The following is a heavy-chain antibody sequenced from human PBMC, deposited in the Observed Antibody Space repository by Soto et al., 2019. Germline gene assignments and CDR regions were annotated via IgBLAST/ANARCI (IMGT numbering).Heavy chain of an antibody. Sequence: EVQRLESGGGLVQPGGSLRLSCAASGFSFTTYAMGWVRQAPGKGLEWVSAVSGSGSTTYYADSVKGRFIISRNNAKTTAYLYMNSLRAEDTAVYYCARDPRYYDSGGYYDYWGQGTLVTVSS. CDR3: ARDPRYYDSGGYYDY. CDR1: GFSFTTYA. J-gene: IGHJ4*02. CDR2: VSGSGSTT. D-gene: IGHD3-22*01. V-gene: IGHV3-23*01.